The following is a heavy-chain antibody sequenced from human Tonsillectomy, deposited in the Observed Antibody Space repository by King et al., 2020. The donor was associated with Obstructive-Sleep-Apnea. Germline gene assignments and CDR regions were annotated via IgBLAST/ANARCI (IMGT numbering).Heavy chain of an antibody. Sequence: VQLVQSGAEVKKPGASVKVSCKVSGYTLTELSMHWVRQAPGKGLEWMGGFDPEDGETIYAQKFQGRVTMAEDTSTATAYMELSSLGSEDTAVYYCATNPMGGFWSGYYRGDYYYYGMDVWGQGTTVTVSS. CDR3: ATNPMGGFWSGYYRGDYYYYGMDV. V-gene: IGHV1-24*01. J-gene: IGHJ6*02. D-gene: IGHD3-3*01. CDR1: GYTLTELS. CDR2: FDPEDGET.